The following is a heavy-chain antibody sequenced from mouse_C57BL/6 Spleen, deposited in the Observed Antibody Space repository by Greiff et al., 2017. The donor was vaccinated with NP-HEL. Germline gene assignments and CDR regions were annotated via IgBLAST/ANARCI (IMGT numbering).Heavy chain of an antibody. CDR1: GYTFTSYW. CDR3: AIRGYYAMDY. V-gene: IGHV1-69*01. Sequence: VQLQQPGAELVMPGASVKLSCKASGYTFTSYWMHWVQQRPRQGLEWIGEIDPSDSYTNYTQKFKGKSTLTVDKSSSTAYMQLSSLTSEDSAVYYCAIRGYYAMDYWGQGTSVTVSS. J-gene: IGHJ4*01. CDR2: IDPSDSYT.